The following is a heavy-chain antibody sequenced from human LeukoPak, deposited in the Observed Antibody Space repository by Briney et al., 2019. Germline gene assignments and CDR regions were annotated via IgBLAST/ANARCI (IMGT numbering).Heavy chain of an antibody. D-gene: IGHD5-18*01. V-gene: IGHV3-30-3*01. CDR1: GFTFSTYT. J-gene: IGHJ4*02. CDR2: MSSDGSNK. Sequence: GGSLRLSCAASGFTFSTYTMHWGRQAPGKGLGWVAVMSSDGSNKYYADSVKGRFTISRDNSKNTLYLQLNSLRPEDTAVYYCAKETAYSHPIDYWGQGTLVTVSS. CDR3: AKETAYSHPIDY.